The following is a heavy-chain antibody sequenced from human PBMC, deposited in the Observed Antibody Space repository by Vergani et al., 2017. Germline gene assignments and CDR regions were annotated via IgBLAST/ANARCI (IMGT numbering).Heavy chain of an antibody. CDR1: GYTLTELS. Sequence: QVQLVQSGAEVKKPGASVKVSCKVSGYTLTELSMHWVRHAPGKGLEWMGGFDPEDGETIYAQKFQGRVTMTEDTSTDTAYMELSSLRSEDTAVYYCATQPIVGCSSTSCYGWFDPWGQGTLVTVSS. J-gene: IGHJ5*02. CDR2: FDPEDGET. CDR3: ATQPIVGCSSTSCYGWFDP. V-gene: IGHV1-24*01. D-gene: IGHD2-2*01.